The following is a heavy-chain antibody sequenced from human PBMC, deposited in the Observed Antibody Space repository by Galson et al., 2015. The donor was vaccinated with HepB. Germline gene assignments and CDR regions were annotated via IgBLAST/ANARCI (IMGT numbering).Heavy chain of an antibody. CDR1: GYTFTSYG. Sequence: SVKVSCKASGYTFTSYGISWVRQAPGQGLEWMGWISAYNGNTNYAQKLQGRVTMTTDTSTSTAYMELRSLRSDDTAVYYCASPPVGEWLSHSPSAEYFQHWGQGTLVTVSS. V-gene: IGHV1-18*01. CDR3: ASPPVGEWLSHSPSAEYFQH. CDR2: ISAYNGNT. J-gene: IGHJ1*01. D-gene: IGHD3-3*01.